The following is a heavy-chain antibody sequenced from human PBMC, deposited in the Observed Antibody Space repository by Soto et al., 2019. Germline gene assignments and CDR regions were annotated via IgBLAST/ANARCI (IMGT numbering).Heavy chain of an antibody. CDR3: ARIAGATTGHYYGMDV. CDR1: GGSISSSSYY. D-gene: IGHD1-26*01. CDR2: IYYSGST. J-gene: IGHJ6*02. Sequence: SETLSLTCTVSGGSISSSSYYWGWIRQPPGKGLEWIGSIYYSGSTYYNPSLKSRVTISVDTSKNQFSLKLSSVTAADTAVYYCARIAGATTGHYYGMDVWGQGPMVTVSS. V-gene: IGHV4-39*01.